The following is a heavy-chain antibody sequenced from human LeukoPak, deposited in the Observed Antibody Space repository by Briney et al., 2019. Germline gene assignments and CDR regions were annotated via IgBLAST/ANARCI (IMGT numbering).Heavy chain of an antibody. V-gene: IGHV3-15*01. J-gene: IGHJ4*02. CDR1: GFTFSNAW. CDR3: TSTQGDDFWSGFQG. D-gene: IGHD3-3*01. CDR2: FKTKTDDGAT. Sequence: GGSLRLSCAASGFTFSNAWMNWVRQAPGKGLEWVGRFKTKTDDGATDYAAPVKGRFTISRDDSINTLYLQMNSLKTEDTAVYYCTSTQGDDFWSGFQGWGQGTLVTVFS.